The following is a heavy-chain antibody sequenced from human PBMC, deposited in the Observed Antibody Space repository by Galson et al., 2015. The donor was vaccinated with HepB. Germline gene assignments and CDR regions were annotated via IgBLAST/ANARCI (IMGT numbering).Heavy chain of an antibody. CDR1: GFTFSSYG. J-gene: IGHJ4*02. Sequence: SLRLSCAASGFTFSSYGIHWVRQAPGKGLEWVAFIWYDGSNKYYVDSVKGRFTISRDNSKNTVYLQMNSLRAEDTAVYYCARFYDNSGYFDYWGQGTLVTVSS. CDR3: ARFYDNSGYFDY. CDR2: IWYDGSNK. D-gene: IGHD3-22*01. V-gene: IGHV3-33*01.